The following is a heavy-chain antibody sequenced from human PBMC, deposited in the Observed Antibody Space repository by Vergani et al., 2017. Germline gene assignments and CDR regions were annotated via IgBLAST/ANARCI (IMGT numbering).Heavy chain of an antibody. D-gene: IGHD3-9*01. CDR3: AQQYFVSGNYLFDY. V-gene: IGHV3-30*18. CDR1: GFTSSYYG. J-gene: IGHJ4*02. CDR2: ISYDGTQK. Sequence: QVHLVEAGGSVDQPGRSLRLSCVVSGFTSSYYGMHWVRQATGKGLEGVAVISYDGTQKYYADYVKGRFTISRDNSKNMLFLQMNNLRTEDTAIYYCAQQYFVSGNYLFDYWGQGTLVTVSS.